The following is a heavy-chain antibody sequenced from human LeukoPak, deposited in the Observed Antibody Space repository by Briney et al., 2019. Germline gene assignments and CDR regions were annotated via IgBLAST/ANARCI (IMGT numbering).Heavy chain of an antibody. CDR3: ARDPRGYSSSWYGYYYYGMDV. CDR2: ISYDGSNK. V-gene: IGHV3-30-3*01. Sequence: TGGSLRLSCAASGFTFSSYAMSWVRQAPGKGLEWVAVISYDGSNKYYADSVKGRFTISRDNSKNTLYLQMNSLRAEDTAVYYCARDPRGYSSSWYGYYYYGMDVWGQGTTVTVSS. CDR1: GFTFSSYA. J-gene: IGHJ6*02. D-gene: IGHD6-13*01.